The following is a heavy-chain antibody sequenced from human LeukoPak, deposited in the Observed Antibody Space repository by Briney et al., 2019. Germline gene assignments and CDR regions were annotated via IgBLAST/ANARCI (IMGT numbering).Heavy chain of an antibody. CDR3: ARDPGYCSSTSCYRFGWFDP. D-gene: IGHD2-2*01. V-gene: IGHV1-69*05. CDR2: IIPIFGTA. J-gene: IGHJ5*02. Sequence: ASVKVSCKASGGTFSSYAISWVRQAPGQGHEWMGGIIPIFGTANYAQKFQGRVTITTDESTSTAYMELSSLRSEDTAVYYCARDPGYCSSTSCYRFGWFDPWGQGTLVTVSS. CDR1: GGTFSSYA.